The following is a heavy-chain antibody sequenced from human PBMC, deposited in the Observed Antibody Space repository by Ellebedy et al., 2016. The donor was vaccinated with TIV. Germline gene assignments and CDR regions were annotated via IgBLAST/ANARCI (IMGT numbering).Heavy chain of an antibody. CDR3: ARVRRAVIVVVTAIHDY. J-gene: IGHJ4*02. D-gene: IGHD2-21*02. V-gene: IGHV1-69*02. CDR1: GGTFSSYS. Sequence: AASVKVSCKASGGTFSSYSVSWVRQAPGQGLEWMGRITPILAIANYAQKLQGRVTMTTDTSTSTAYMELRSLRSDDTAVYYCARVRRAVIVVVTAIHDYWGQGTLVTVSS. CDR2: ITPILAIA.